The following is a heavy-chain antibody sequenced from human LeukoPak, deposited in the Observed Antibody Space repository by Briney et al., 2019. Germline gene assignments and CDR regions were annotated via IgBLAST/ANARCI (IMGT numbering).Heavy chain of an antibody. D-gene: IGHD3-16*02. Sequence: GGSLRPSCAASGFTFSSYAMHWVRQAPGKGLEWVAVISYDGSNKYYADSAKGRFTISRDNSKNTLYLQMNSLRAEDTAVYYCARAGNWELSSGLDYWGQGTLVTVSS. J-gene: IGHJ4*02. CDR2: ISYDGSNK. CDR3: ARAGNWELSSGLDY. V-gene: IGHV3-30*04. CDR1: GFTFSSYA.